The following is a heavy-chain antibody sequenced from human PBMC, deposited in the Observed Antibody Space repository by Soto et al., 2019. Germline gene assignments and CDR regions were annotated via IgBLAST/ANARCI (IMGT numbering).Heavy chain of an antibody. CDR2: IYYSGST. CDR1: GGSISSYY. V-gene: IGHV4-59*01. CDR3: ARDRIGRNYDILTGYSPLDYYYGMDV. Sequence: QVQLQESGPGLVKPSETLSLTCTVSGGSISSYYWSWIRQPPGKGLEWIGYIYYSGSTNYNPSLKSRVTISVDTSKNQFSLKLSSVTAADTAVYYCARDRIGRNYDILTGYSPLDYYYGMDVWGQGTTVTVSS. D-gene: IGHD3-9*01. J-gene: IGHJ6*02.